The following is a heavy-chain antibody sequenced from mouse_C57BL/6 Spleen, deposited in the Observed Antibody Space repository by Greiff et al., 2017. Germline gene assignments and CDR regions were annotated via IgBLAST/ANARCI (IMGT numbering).Heavy chain of an antibody. CDR3: ASSLTVVAPYLDY. J-gene: IGHJ2*01. CDR2: IDPEDGET. Sequence: EVMLVESGAELVKPGASVKLSCTASGFNIKDYYMHWVKQRTEQGLEWIGRIDPEDGETKYAPKFQGKATITADTSSNTAYLQLSSLTSEDTAVYYCASSLTVVAPYLDYWGQGTTLTVSS. CDR1: GFNIKDYY. V-gene: IGHV14-2*01. D-gene: IGHD1-1*01.